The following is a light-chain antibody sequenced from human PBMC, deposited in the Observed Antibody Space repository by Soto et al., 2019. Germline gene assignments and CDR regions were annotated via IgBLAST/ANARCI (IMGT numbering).Light chain of an antibody. CDR1: SGHSTYA. J-gene: IGLJ2*01. Sequence: QPVLTQSPSASASLGASVKLTCTLSSGHSTYAIAWHKQQPGTGPRFLLMLNSDGSHTKGDGIPDRFSGSTSGAERYLSISSLQSEDEADYYCQTWGTVLVFGGGTQLTVL. V-gene: IGLV4-69*01. CDR2: LNSDGSH. CDR3: QTWGTVLV.